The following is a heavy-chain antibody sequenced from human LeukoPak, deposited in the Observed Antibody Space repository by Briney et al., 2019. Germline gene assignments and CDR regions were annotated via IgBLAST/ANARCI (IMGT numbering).Heavy chain of an antibody. CDR2: INHSGST. Sequence: KPSETLSLTCAVYGGSFSGYYWSWIRQPPGKGLEWIGEINHSGSTNYNPSLKSRVTISVDTSKNQFSLKLSSVTAADTAVYYCARHGRDGYNRPGRAFDIWGQGTMVTVSS. V-gene: IGHV4-34*01. CDR1: GGSFSGYY. D-gene: IGHD5-24*01. J-gene: IGHJ3*02. CDR3: ARHGRDGYNRPGRAFDI.